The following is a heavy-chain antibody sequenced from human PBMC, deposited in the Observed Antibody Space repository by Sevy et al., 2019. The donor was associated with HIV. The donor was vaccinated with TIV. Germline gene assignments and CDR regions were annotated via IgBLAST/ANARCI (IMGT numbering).Heavy chain of an antibody. J-gene: IGHJ6*03. Sequence: GGCLRLSCAASGFTFSTYAMSWVRQAPGKGLEWISGISGSGVITYYADSVKGRFTISRDTSKNMLYLQMNSLRDEDTAVYYCAKAEVGSGSWSQKDYYMDVWGKGTTVTVSS. V-gene: IGHV3-23*01. D-gene: IGHD6-13*01. CDR2: ISGSGVIT. CDR1: GFTFSTYA. CDR3: AKAEVGSGSWSQKDYYMDV.